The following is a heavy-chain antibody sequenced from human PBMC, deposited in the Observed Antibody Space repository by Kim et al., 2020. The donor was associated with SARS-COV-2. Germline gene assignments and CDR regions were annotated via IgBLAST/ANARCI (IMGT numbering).Heavy chain of an antibody. D-gene: IGHD3-10*01. V-gene: IGHV3-33*01. CDR3: ARGLFTMVRGVTTGYYFDY. CDR2: IWYDGSNK. Sequence: GGSLRLSCAASGFTFSSYGMHWVRQAPGKGLEWVAVIWYDGSNKYYADSVKGRFTISRDNSKNTLYLQMNSLRAEDTAVYYCARGLFTMVRGVTTGYYFDYWGQGTLVTVSS. J-gene: IGHJ4*02. CDR1: GFTFSSYG.